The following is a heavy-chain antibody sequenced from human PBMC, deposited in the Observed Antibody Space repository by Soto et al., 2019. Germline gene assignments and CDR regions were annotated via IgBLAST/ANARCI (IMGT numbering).Heavy chain of an antibody. D-gene: IGHD6-13*01. CDR3: ATQAVAGATGHGMDV. J-gene: IGHJ6*02. CDR1: GGTFNNYG. V-gene: IGHV1-69*06. CDR2: VIPIFGSA. Sequence: QVQLVQSGAEVKKPGSSVKVSCKASGGTFNNYGISWVRQAPGQGLEWMGGVIPIFGSAKYTEFFRGKITITADTATSTAYMELSSLKSEATAVYYCATQAVAGATGHGMDVWGQGTTVTVSS.